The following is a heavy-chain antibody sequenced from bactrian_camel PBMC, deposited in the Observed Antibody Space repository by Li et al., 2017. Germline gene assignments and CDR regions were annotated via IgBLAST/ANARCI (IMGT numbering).Heavy chain of an antibody. Sequence: HVQLVESGGGSVQTGESLTLSCSASTYSHRRFCMGWIRQAPGKEREGVAQIDTDGTTRYSQSVKGRFTITQNSAKNTLYLQMTSLKPEDTGMYNCAADPTCRYCSGANCYGSTWRYDYRGQGTQVTVS. CDR1: TYSHRRFC. V-gene: IGHV3S1*01. CDR2: IDTDGTTR. CDR3: AADPTCRYCSGANCYGSTWRYDY. J-gene: IGHJ4*01. D-gene: IGHD8*01.